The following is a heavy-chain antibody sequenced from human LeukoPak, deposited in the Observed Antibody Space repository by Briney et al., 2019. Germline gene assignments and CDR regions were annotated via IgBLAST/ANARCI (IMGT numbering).Heavy chain of an antibody. CDR3: AKGDDGSGYYGGVDY. Sequence: GGSLRLSCAASGFTFSSYAMSWVRQAPGKGLEWVSSITTNGGSTFYADSVKGRFTISRDNSKNTLYLQMNSLRAEDTAVYYCAKGDDGSGYYGGVDYWGQGTLVTVSS. J-gene: IGHJ4*02. D-gene: IGHD3-22*01. CDR1: GFTFSSYA. V-gene: IGHV3-23*01. CDR2: ITTNGGST.